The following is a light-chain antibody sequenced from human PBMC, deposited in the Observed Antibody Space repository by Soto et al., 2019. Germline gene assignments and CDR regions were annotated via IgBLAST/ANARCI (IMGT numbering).Light chain of an antibody. CDR2: GAS. CDR1: QTISNSY. Sequence: EIVLTQSPGTLSLSPGERATLSCRASQTISNSYLAWYQQKPGQAPRLLIYGASSRAIGIPDRFSGSGSGTELSLTIRRLEPEDFAMYYCQQYDRIPQFTFGPGTKVHIK. J-gene: IGKJ3*01. CDR3: QQYDRIPQFT. V-gene: IGKV3-20*01.